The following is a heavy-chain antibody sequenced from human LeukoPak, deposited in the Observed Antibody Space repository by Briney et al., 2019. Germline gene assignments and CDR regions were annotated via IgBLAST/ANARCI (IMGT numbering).Heavy chain of an antibody. CDR2: IRYDGSNK. V-gene: IGHV3-30*02. Sequence: PAGSLRLSCAASGFTFSSYGMHWVRQAPGKGLEWVAFIRYDGSNKYYADSVKGRFTISRDNSKNTLYLQITSLRAEETAVYYCAKARRGTYYRFDSWGQGTLVTVSS. J-gene: IGHJ4*02. CDR3: AKARRGTYYRFDS. CDR1: GFTFSSYG. D-gene: IGHD1-26*01.